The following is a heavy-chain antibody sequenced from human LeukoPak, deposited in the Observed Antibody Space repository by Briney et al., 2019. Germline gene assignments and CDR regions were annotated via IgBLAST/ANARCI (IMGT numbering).Heavy chain of an antibody. J-gene: IGHJ4*02. Sequence: ASVKVSCKSSGYTFTGYYIHWVRQAPGQGLEWMGWINPNSGSTYYAQKFQGRFTMTRDTSITTAYMELSRLRSDDTAVYYCARGDRGPYGSGSRGDYWGQGTLVTVSS. CDR2: INPNSGST. CDR3: ARGDRGPYGSGSRGDY. CDR1: GYTFTGYY. D-gene: IGHD3-10*01. V-gene: IGHV1-2*02.